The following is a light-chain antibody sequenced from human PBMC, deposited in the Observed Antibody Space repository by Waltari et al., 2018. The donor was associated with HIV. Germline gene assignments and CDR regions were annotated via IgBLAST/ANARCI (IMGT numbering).Light chain of an antibody. CDR1: SGHSNYA. CDR2: VDSDGSL. J-gene: IGLJ3*02. Sequence: QLALTQSPSASASLGASVKLTCTLDSGHSNYAIAWHQQRPEKGPRYLMRVDSDGSLSKGDGIPDRFSGSSSGAERYLTISSLHSEDEADYYCQTWNNGRVFGGGTKLTVL. CDR3: QTWNNGRV. V-gene: IGLV4-69*01.